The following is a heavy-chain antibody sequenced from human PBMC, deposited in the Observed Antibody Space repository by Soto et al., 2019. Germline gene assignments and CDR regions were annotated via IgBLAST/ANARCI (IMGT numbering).Heavy chain of an antibody. V-gene: IGHV3-23*01. CDR1: GFTFSSYA. CDR3: ARGRDGRRDGYNFYYYYGMDV. J-gene: IGHJ6*02. D-gene: IGHD5-12*01. CDR2: ISGSGGST. Sequence: GGSLRLSCAASGFTFSSYAMSWVRQAPGKGLEWVSAISGSGGSTYYADSVKGRFTISRDKSKNQFSLKLSSLRSEDTAVYYCARGRDGRRDGYNFYYYYGMDVWGQGTTVTVS.